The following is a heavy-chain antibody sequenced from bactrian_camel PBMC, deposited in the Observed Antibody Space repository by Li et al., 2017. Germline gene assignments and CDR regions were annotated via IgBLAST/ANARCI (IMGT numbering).Heavy chain of an antibody. J-gene: IGHJ6*01. D-gene: IGHD4*01. Sequence: HVQLVESGGGSVQPGGSLRLSCAVSGYNFAAVCLGWFRQAPGKEREGVAALYTGGSMTYYADSVKGRFTISQDNANNMVYLQMNSLEPEDSAMYYCGGGRYPTCYYSDFAVPENFGYWGQGTQVTVS. V-gene: IGHV3S1*01. CDR2: LYTGGSMT. CDR1: GYNFAAVC. CDR3: GGGRYPTCYYSDFAVPENFGY.